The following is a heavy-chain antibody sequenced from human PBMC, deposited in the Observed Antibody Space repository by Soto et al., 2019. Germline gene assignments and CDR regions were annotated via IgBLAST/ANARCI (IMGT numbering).Heavy chain of an antibody. Sequence: ASVKVSCKASGYTFTSYDINWVRQATGQGLEWMGWMNPNSGNTGYAQKFQGRVTMTRNTSISTAYMELSSLRSEDTAVYYCARGGSTIFGVVIYYYYYGMDVWGQGTTVTV. CDR3: ARGGSTIFGVVIYYYYYGMDV. V-gene: IGHV1-8*01. CDR1: GYTFTSYD. CDR2: MNPNSGNT. D-gene: IGHD3-3*01. J-gene: IGHJ6*02.